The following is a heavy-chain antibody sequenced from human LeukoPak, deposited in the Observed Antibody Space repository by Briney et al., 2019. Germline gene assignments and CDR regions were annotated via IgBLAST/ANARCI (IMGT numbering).Heavy chain of an antibody. J-gene: IGHJ4*02. V-gene: IGHV1-69*13. D-gene: IGHD4-17*01. CDR1: RGTFSSYA. CDR3: ASLGGGSTVTTYLNY. CDR2: IIPIFGTA. Sequence: ASVKVSCKASRGTFSSYAINWVRQAPGQGLEWMGGIIPIFGTANYAQKFQGRVTITADESTSTAYMELSSLRSEDTAVYYCASLGGGSTVTTYLNYWGQGTLVTVSS.